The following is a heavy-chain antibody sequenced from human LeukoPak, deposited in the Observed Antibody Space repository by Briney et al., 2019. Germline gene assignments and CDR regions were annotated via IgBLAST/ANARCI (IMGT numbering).Heavy chain of an antibody. CDR3: ARMVGSGWYLDWFDP. V-gene: IGHV4-39*01. CDR2: IYYSGST. CDR1: GGSISSSSYY. D-gene: IGHD6-19*01. Sequence: SETLSLTCTVSGGSISSSSYYWGWIRQPPGKGLEWIGSIYYSGSTYYNPSLKSRVTISVDTSKNQFSLKLSSVTAADTAVYYCARMVGSGWYLDWFDPWGQGILVTVSS. J-gene: IGHJ5*02.